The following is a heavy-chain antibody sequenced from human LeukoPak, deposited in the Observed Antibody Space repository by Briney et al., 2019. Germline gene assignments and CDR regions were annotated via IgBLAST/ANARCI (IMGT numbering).Heavy chain of an antibody. Sequence: PSETLSLTCAVYGGSFSGYYWSWIRQPPGKGLEWIGYIFYSGSTNYSPSLKSRVTISVDTSKNQFSLKLNSVTAADTAVYYCARETYYDSSGSPSPRGMDVWGQGTTVTVSS. V-gene: IGHV4-59*01. CDR1: GGSFSGYY. CDR2: IFYSGST. J-gene: IGHJ6*02. CDR3: ARETYYDSSGSPSPRGMDV. D-gene: IGHD3-22*01.